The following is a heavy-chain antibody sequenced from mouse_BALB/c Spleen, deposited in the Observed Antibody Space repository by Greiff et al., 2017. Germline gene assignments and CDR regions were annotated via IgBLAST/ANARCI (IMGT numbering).Heavy chain of an antibody. CDR2: INPYNGAT. V-gene: IGHV1-31*01. D-gene: IGHD1-1*01. CDR1: GYSFTGYY. CDR3: ARGESYGSNYFDY. J-gene: IGHJ2*01. Sequence: VQLQQSGPELVKPGASVKISCKASGYSFTGYYMHWVKQSHVKSLEWIGRINPYNGATSYNQNFKDKASLTVDKSSSTAYMELHSLTSEDSAVYYCARGESYGSNYFDYWGQGTTLTVSS.